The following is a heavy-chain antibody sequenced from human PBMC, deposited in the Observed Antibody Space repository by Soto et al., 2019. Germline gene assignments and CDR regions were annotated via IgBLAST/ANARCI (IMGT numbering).Heavy chain of an antibody. CDR3: ARVVPGAEAWFGP. Sequence: AASVKVSCKTSGYTFSNYGITWVRQAPGQPLEWLSLYSDGTNYAQKFQGRVSMTTDTSTTTAYMELRSLRSDDTAVYYCARVVPGAEAWFGPWGQGTLVTVSS. CDR1: GYTFSNYG. V-gene: IGHV1-18*01. D-gene: IGHD2-2*01. J-gene: IGHJ5*02. CDR2: SLYSDGT.